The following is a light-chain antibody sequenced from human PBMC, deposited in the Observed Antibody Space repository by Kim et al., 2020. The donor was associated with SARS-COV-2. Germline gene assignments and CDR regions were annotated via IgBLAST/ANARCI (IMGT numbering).Light chain of an antibody. V-gene: IGLV1-44*01. J-gene: IGLJ3*02. Sequence: QSVLTQPPSTSGTPGQRVTISCSGSSSNIGSNNVNWYQQLPGTAPKLLIYYDNQRPSGVPDRFSGSKSGTSASLAISGLQSEDEADYYCAAWDDGLRGRMFGGGTKVTVL. CDR1: SSNIGSNN. CDR2: YDN. CDR3: AAWDDGLRGRM.